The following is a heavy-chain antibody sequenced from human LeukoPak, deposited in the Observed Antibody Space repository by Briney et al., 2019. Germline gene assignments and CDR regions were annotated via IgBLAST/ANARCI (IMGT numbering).Heavy chain of an antibody. Sequence: ASVKVSCKASGYTCTSYYMHWVRQAPGQGLECMGIINPSGGSTTYAQKFQGRVTMTRDTSTSTVYMELSSLSSEDTAVYYCARVKATSGSYDSWGQGTLVTVSS. J-gene: IGHJ4*02. CDR1: GYTCTSYY. CDR2: INPSGGST. CDR3: ARVKATSGSYDS. D-gene: IGHD3-10*01. V-gene: IGHV1-46*01.